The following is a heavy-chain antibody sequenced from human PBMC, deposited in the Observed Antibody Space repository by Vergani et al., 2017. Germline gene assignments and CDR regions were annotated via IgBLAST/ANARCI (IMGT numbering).Heavy chain of an antibody. CDR2: IDPEDGKA. D-gene: IGHD1-1*01. CDR1: GYTFIDYY. J-gene: IGHJ4*02. Sequence: EVQLEQSGAEVKRPGAAVKISCEVSGYTFIDYYMHWVTQAPGKGLEWMGLIDPEDGKATYAETLQDRVAITADTSTNTVYLELNSLRPDDTALYYCAVHQYISAWSFDFWGQGTLVTVSS. V-gene: IGHV1-69-2*01. CDR3: AVHQYISAWSFDF.